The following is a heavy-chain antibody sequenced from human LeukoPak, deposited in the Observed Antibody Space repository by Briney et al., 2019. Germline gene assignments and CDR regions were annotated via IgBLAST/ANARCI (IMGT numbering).Heavy chain of an antibody. J-gene: IGHJ4*02. CDR3: ARLQIAVSGGDY. CDR1: GYTFTGYY. D-gene: IGHD6-19*01. CDR2: ISPNSGGT. Sequence: GASVKVSCKASGYTFTGYYMHWVRQAPGQGLEWMGRISPNSGGTNYARKFQGRVTMTRDTSISTAYMELSRLRSDDTAVYYCARLQIAVSGGDYWGQGTLVTVSS. V-gene: IGHV1-2*06.